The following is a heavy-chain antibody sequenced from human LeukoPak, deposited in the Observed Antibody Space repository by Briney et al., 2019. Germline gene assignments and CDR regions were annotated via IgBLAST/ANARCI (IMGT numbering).Heavy chain of an antibody. CDR2: ISSSGSII. J-gene: IGHJ4*02. D-gene: IGHD3-22*01. CDR3: ARDRDYYDSSGYLDS. CDR1: GFTFSSYE. Sequence: GGSLRLSCAASGFTFSSYEMNWVRQAPGKGLEWISYISSSGSIIYYADSVKGRFTISRDDAKNPLYLQMNSLRAQDTAVYYCARDRDYYDSSGYLDSWGQGTLVTVSS. V-gene: IGHV3-48*03.